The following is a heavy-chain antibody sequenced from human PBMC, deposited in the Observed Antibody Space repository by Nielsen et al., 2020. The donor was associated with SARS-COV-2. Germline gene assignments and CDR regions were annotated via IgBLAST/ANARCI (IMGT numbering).Heavy chain of an antibody. CDR2: IIPILGIA. CDR3: ARSGPYSSSWYYWFDP. CDR1: GYTFTSYG. J-gene: IGHJ5*02. D-gene: IGHD6-13*01. V-gene: IGHV1-69*04. Sequence: SVKVSCKASGYTFTSYGISWVRQAPGQGLEWMGRIIPILGIANYAQKFQGRVTITADKSTSTAYMELSSLRSEDTAVYYCARSGPYSSSWYYWFDPWGQGTLVTVSS.